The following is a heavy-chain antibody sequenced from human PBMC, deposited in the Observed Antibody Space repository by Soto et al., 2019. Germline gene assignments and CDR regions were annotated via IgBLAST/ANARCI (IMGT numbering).Heavy chain of an antibody. CDR2: IDPSNSYT. V-gene: IGHV5-10-1*01. J-gene: IGHJ5*01. CDR3: ARVHKNWFDS. Sequence: PGEPLRVPYRASGYKFIDFCVHRVRQMPGKALEWLGKIDPSNSYTNYSPSFEGHVTISTDNSITTAYLQWSSLRASDTALYFCARVHKNWFDSWAQGTMVTLSS. CDR1: GYKFIDFC.